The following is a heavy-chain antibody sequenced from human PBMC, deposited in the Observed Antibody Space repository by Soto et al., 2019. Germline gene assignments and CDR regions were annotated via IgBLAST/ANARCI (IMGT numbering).Heavy chain of an antibody. J-gene: IGHJ6*02. Sequence: SETLSLTCTVSGGSISSYYWSWIRQPPGKGLEWIGYIYYSGSTNYNPSLKSRVTISVDTSKNQFCLKLSSVTASETAVYYCAGDFRTNYYDSSGYYYRSDYGMDVWGQGTTVTVSS. D-gene: IGHD3-22*01. CDR2: IYYSGST. CDR3: AGDFRTNYYDSSGYYYRSDYGMDV. CDR1: GGSISSYY. V-gene: IGHV4-59*01.